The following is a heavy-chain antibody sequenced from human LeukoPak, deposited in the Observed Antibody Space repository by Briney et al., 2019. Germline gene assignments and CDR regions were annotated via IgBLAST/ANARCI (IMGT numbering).Heavy chain of an antibody. J-gene: IGHJ5*02. CDR2: IYYGGST. CDR3: ARDHCSGGSCYPGWFDP. Sequence: SETLSLTCTVSGGSINSYFWSWIRQPPGKGPEWIGYIYYGGSTNYNPSLKSRVTISLDTSKNQFSLKLSSVTAADTAVYYCARDHCSGGSCYPGWFDPWGQGTLVTVSS. V-gene: IGHV4-59*01. D-gene: IGHD2-15*01. CDR1: GGSINSYF.